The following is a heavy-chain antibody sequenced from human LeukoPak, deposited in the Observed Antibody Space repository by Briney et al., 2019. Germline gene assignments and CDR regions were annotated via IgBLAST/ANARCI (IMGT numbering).Heavy chain of an antibody. CDR2: ISSSSNYI. J-gene: IGHJ4*02. CDR3: ARGSFSSSWSYFDY. CDR1: GFTFNNYS. D-gene: IGHD6-13*01. Sequence: PGGSLRLSCAASGFTFNNYSMNWVRQAPGKGLEWVSLISSSSNYIDYADSVKGRFRISRDNAKNSLYLQMNSLRAEDTAVYYCARGSFSSSWSYFDYCGQGTLVTVSS. V-gene: IGHV3-21*01.